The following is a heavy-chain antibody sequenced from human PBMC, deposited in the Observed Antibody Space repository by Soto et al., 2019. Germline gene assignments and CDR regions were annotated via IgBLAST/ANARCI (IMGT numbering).Heavy chain of an antibody. Sequence: PGGSPSLSCAASGFTFSNYAMSRGRQAPRKELEWVSAISGIAGSTYNADSVKGRFTISRDNSENTLYLQTNSLRAEDTAVYYCAKDRAGSGNWGQGTLVTVSS. J-gene: IGHJ4*02. D-gene: IGHD6-13*01. V-gene: IGHV3-23*01. CDR2: ISGIAGST. CDR3: AKDRAGSGN. CDR1: GFTFSNYA.